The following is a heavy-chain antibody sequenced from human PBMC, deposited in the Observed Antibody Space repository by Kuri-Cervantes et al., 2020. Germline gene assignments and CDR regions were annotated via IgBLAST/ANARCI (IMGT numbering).Heavy chain of an antibody. V-gene: IGHV3-33*08. D-gene: IGHD4-17*01. Sequence: GGSLRLSCAASGFTFSSYSMNWVRQAPGKGLEWVAVIWYDGSNKYYADSVKGRFTISRDNSKNTLYLQMNSLRAEDTAVYYCASLDYALDYWGQGTLVTVSS. J-gene: IGHJ4*02. CDR3: ASLDYALDY. CDR1: GFTFSSYS. CDR2: IWYDGSNK.